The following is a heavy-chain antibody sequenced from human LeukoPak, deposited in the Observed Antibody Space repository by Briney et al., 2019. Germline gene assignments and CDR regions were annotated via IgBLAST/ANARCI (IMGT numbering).Heavy chain of an antibody. CDR1: GFTFSSYP. J-gene: IGHJ3*01. D-gene: IGHD5-18*01. CDR3: ARDLVRYSYGSDAFDF. Sequence: GGSLRLSCAASGFTFSSYPMSWVRQAPGKGLEWVSAISGSGGSTYYADSVKGRFTISRDNSKSTLYLQMNSLRPEDTAVYYCARDLVRYSYGSDAFDFWGQGTLVTVSS. CDR2: ISGSGGST. V-gene: IGHV3-23*01.